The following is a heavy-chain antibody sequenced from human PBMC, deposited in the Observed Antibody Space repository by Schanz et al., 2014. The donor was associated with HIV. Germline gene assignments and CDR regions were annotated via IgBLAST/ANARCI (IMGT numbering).Heavy chain of an antibody. CDR3: VKDLPSPNLSY. CDR1: GFTFDDYA. Sequence: VQLVESGGGVVQPGRSLRLSCAASGFTFDDYAMHWVRQVPGKGLEWVSHISWNSGRIGYADSVKGRFTISRDNSKNTLYLQVSSLRAEDSAVYYCVKDLPSPNLSYWGQGTLVTVSS. J-gene: IGHJ4*02. CDR2: ISWNSGRI. V-gene: IGHV3-9*01. D-gene: IGHD6-6*01.